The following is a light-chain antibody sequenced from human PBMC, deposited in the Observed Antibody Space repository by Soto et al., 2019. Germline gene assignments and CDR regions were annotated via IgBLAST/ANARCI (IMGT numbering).Light chain of an antibody. J-gene: IGKJ4*01. CDR3: QQHNSYTVT. CDR2: AAS. CDR1: QGISSY. Sequence: DIQLTQSPSFLSASVGDRVTITFRASQGISSYLAWYQQKPGKAPKLLIYAASTLQSGVPSRFSGSGSGTEFTLTISSLQPEDFATYYCQQHNSYTVTFGGGTKVEIK. V-gene: IGKV1-9*01.